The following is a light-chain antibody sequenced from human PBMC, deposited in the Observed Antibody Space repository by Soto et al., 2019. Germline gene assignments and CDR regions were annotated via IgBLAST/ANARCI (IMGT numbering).Light chain of an antibody. CDR3: QSYDSSLSAFYV. Sequence: QSVLTQPLSVSGAPVQRVTISCTGSSSNIGAGYDVHWYQQLPGTAPKLLIYGNSNRPSGVPDRFSGSKSGTSASLAITGLQAEDEADYYCQSYDSSLSAFYVFGTGTKVTVL. J-gene: IGLJ1*01. CDR1: SSNIGAGYD. V-gene: IGLV1-40*01. CDR2: GNS.